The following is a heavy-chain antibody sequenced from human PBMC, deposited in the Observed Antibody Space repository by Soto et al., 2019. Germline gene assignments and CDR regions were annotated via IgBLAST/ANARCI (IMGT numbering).Heavy chain of an antibody. CDR1: GFSLSSSGVG. J-gene: IGHJ4*02. CDR2: IYWDNYK. CDR3: ARVMGSGTVGVFDY. V-gene: IGHV2-5*02. Sequence: QITLKESGPTLVKPTQTLTLTCTFSGFSLSSSGVGVGWIRQPPGKALEWLALIYWDNYKQYSPSLKNRFTITNDTSKNQVVLTMTKMEPVDTGTYYCARVMGSGTVGVFDYWGQGTLVTVSS. D-gene: IGHD6-13*01.